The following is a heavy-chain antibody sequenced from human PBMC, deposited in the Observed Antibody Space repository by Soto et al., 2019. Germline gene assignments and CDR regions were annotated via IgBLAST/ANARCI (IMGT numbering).Heavy chain of an antibody. Sequence: ASVKVSCKASGYTFTGYYMHWVRQAPGQGLEWMGWINTNNGDTNYAQKLQGRVTMTTDTSTSTAYMELRSLGSDVTAVYYCLLSSSWIDYWGQGTLVTVSS. J-gene: IGHJ4*02. D-gene: IGHD6-13*01. CDR3: LLSSSWIDY. CDR1: GYTFTGYY. CDR2: INTNNGDT. V-gene: IGHV1-2*02.